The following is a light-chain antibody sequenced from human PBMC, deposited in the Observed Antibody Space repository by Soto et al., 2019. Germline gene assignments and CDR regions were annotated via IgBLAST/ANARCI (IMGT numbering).Light chain of an antibody. CDR2: GSS. CDR1: QSVSNNY. CDR3: QQYGSSPPYT. J-gene: IGKJ2*01. Sequence: EVVLTQSPGTLSLSPGERATLSCRASQSVSNNYFAWYQQKPGQAPRLLIFGSSDSATGTPDRFSGSGSGTDFTLTISTLEPEDFAVYYCQQYGSSPPYTFGQGTKLEIK. V-gene: IGKV3-20*01.